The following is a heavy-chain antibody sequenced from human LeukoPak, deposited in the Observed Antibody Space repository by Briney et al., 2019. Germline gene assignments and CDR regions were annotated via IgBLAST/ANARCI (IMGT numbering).Heavy chain of an antibody. D-gene: IGHD3-3*01. CDR1: GFTFSSYS. V-gene: IGHV3-21*01. CDR2: ISSSSTDI. J-gene: IGHJ5*02. Sequence: GGSLRLSCAASGFTFSSYSMNWVRQAPGKGLEWVSSISSSSTDIYYADSVKGRFTISRDNAKNSLNLQMNSLRAEDTAVYYCARRYYDFWSGYREENWFDPWGQGTLVTVSS. CDR3: ARRYYDFWSGYREENWFDP.